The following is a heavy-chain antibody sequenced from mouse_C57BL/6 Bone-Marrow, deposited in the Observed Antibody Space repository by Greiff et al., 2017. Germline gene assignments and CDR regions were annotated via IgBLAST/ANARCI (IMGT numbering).Heavy chain of an antibody. D-gene: IGHD4-1*01. CDR2: IYPRSGNT. Sequence: VQVVESGAELARPGASVKLSCKASGYTFTSYGLSWVKQRTGQGLEWIGEIYPRSGNTYYNEKFMGKATLTADKSSSTAYMELRSLTSEDSAVYFCARWGTGGYYFDYWGQGTTLTVSS. V-gene: IGHV1-81*01. J-gene: IGHJ2*01. CDR1: GYTFTSYG. CDR3: ARWGTGGYYFDY.